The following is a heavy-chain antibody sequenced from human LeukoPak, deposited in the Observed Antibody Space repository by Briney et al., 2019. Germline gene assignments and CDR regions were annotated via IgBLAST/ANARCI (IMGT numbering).Heavy chain of an antibody. D-gene: IGHD5-24*01. V-gene: IGHV4-39*01. CDR1: GGSSNSYSYY. Sequence: SETLSLTCTVSGGSSNSYSYYWGWIRQPPGKGLEWIGSVYYDGTSYSNPSLKTRVGVFVDTSRDQFSLDLDFVIAADTALYYCVRHISTNTGYFDSCGQGTLVSVSS. CDR2: VYYDGTS. CDR3: VRHISTNTGYFDS. J-gene: IGHJ4*02.